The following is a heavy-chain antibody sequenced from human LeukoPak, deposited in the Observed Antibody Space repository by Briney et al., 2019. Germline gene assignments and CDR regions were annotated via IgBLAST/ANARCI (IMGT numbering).Heavy chain of an antibody. CDR2: ISGSGGST. D-gene: IGHD3-22*01. Sequence: GGSLRLSCAASGSTFSSYAMSWVRQAPGKGLEWVSGISGSGGSTYYADSVKGRFTISRDNSKNTLYLQMNSLRAEDTAVYYCAKEFRGNYYDSILDVWGQGTTVTVSS. J-gene: IGHJ6*02. V-gene: IGHV3-23*01. CDR1: GSTFSSYA. CDR3: AKEFRGNYYDSILDV.